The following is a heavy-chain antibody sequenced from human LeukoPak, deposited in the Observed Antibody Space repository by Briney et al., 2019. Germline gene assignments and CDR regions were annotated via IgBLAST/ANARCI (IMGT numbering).Heavy chain of an antibody. V-gene: IGHV1-8*01. D-gene: IGHD6-19*01. CDR3: ARGLRRAGYSSGWYIGY. Sequence: ASVKVSCKASGYTFTSYDINWVRRATGQGLEWMGWMNPNSGNTGYAQKFQGRVTMTRNTSISTAYMELSSLRSEDTAVYYCARGLRRAGYSSGWYIGYWGQGTLVTVSS. CDR1: GYTFTSYD. J-gene: IGHJ4*02. CDR2: MNPNSGNT.